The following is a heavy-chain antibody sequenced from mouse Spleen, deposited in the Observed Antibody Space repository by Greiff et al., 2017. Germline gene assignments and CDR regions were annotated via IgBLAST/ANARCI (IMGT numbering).Heavy chain of an antibody. CDR1: GFTFSSYT. D-gene: IGHD1-1*01. Sequence: EVMLVESGGGLVKPGGSLKLSCAASGFTFSSYTMSWVRQTPAKRLEWVATISSGGGNTYYPDSVKGRFTISRDNARNTLYLQMSSLRSEDTAMYYCARSYYYDGSAYAMDYWGQGTSVTVSS. CDR2: ISSGGGNT. J-gene: IGHJ4*01. V-gene: IGHV5-9*01. CDR3: ARSYYYDGSAYAMDY.